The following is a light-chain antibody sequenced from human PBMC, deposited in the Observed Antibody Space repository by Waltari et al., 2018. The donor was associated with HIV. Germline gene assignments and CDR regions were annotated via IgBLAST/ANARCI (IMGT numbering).Light chain of an antibody. CDR3: QQYAGSFRT. CDR2: DAS. Sequence: EIVLTQSPGTLSLSAGERATLSCRASQTVSSSHLAWYQQRPGQAPRLLIYDASNRPTGIPDRFSGSGSGTDFTLTISRLEPEDFAVYYCQQYAGSFRTFGQGTKVEMK. V-gene: IGKV3-20*01. CDR1: QTVSSSH. J-gene: IGKJ2*01.